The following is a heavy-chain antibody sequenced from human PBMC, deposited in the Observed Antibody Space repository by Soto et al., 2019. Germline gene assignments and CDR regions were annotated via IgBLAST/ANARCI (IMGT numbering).Heavy chain of an antibody. CDR1: GFTFSSYA. D-gene: IGHD2-21*01. Sequence: LRLSCAPSGFTFSSYAMSWVRQAPGKGLEWVSAISGSGGSTYYADSVKGRFTISRDNSKNTLYLQMNSLRAEDTAVYYCAKNPHDYSGYHFDYWGQGTLVTVSS. CDR2: ISGSGGST. J-gene: IGHJ4*02. CDR3: AKNPHDYSGYHFDY. V-gene: IGHV3-23*01.